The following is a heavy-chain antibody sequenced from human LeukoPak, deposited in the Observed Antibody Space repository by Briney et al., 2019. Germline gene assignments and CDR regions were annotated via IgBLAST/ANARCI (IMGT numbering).Heavy chain of an antibody. CDR3: ARVGYSGYDYDY. V-gene: IGHV3-23*01. CDR2: ISGSGDST. D-gene: IGHD5-12*01. Sequence: PGGSLRLSCEASGFTFSSYAMSWVRQAPGKRLEWVSVISGSGDSTYYADSVEGRCTISRDKSKDALYLQMNSLRAEDTAVYYCARVGYSGYDYDYWGQGTLVTVSS. CDR1: GFTFSSYA. J-gene: IGHJ4*02.